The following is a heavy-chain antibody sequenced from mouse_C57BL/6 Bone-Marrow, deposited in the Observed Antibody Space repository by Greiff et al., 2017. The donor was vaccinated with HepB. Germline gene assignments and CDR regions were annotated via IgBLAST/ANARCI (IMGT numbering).Heavy chain of an antibody. CDR2: IDPEDGDT. Sequence: VQLKESGAELVRPGASVKLSCTASGFNIKDYYLPWVKQRPEQGLERIGRIDPEDGDTEYAPNFQGKATRIADTSSNRAYLPRSSLTSEYTAGYYCTRYSYDWYCAVWGTGTTATVSS. CDR3: TRYSYDWYCAV. CDR1: GFNIKDYY. J-gene: IGHJ1*03. V-gene: IGHV14-1*01. D-gene: IGHD1-1*01.